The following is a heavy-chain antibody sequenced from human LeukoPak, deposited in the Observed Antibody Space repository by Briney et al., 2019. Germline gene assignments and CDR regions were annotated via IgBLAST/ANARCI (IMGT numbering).Heavy chain of an antibody. V-gene: IGHV4-39*01. CDR2: IYYSGST. CDR1: GGSISSYY. CDR3: ARQSPYYYDSSGYDFFDY. D-gene: IGHD3-22*01. Sequence: SETLSLTCTVSGGSISSYYWGWIRQPPGKGLEWIGSIYYSGSTYYNPSLKSRVTISVDTSKNQFSLKLSSVTAADTAVYYCARQSPYYYDSSGYDFFDYWGQGTLVTVSS. J-gene: IGHJ4*02.